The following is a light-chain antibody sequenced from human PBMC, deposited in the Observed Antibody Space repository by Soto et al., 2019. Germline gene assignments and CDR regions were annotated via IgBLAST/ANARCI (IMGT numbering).Light chain of an antibody. CDR1: QSIGSF. CDR2: AAS. V-gene: IGKV1-39*01. CDR3: QQPLSNPRSIT. Sequence: DIQMTQSPSSLSASVGDRVTITCRASQSIGSFLDWYQQKAGKAPKPLIYAASSLQSGVPSRSSFSGSGTDLTLTISSLQPEDVATSSCQQPLSNPRSITFGQGTRLEIK. J-gene: IGKJ5*01.